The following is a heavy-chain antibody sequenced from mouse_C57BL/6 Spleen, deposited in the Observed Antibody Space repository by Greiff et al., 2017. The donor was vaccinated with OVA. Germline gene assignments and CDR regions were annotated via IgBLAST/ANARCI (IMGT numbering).Heavy chain of an antibody. CDR1: GFSFNTYA. Sequence: EVMLVESGGGLVQPKGSLKLSCAASGFSFNTYAMNWVRQAPGKGLEWVARIRSKSNNYATYYADSVKDRFTISRDDSESMLYLQMNNLKTEDTAMYYCVRHNSNYAMDYWGQGTSVTVSS. J-gene: IGHJ4*01. V-gene: IGHV10-1*01. CDR3: VRHNSNYAMDY. CDR2: IRSKSNNYAT. D-gene: IGHD2-5*01.